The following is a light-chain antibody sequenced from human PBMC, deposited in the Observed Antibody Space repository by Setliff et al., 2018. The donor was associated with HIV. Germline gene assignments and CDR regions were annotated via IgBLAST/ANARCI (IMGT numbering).Light chain of an antibody. CDR2: EVS. CDR1: SSDVGGYNF. Sequence: QSVLTQPASVSGSPGQSITISCTGTSSDVGGYNFVSWYQQHPGKAPKLIIYEVSNRPSGVSNRFSGSKSGNTASLTISGLQAEDEADYYCSSYTNSITPDVFGSGTKVTVL. J-gene: IGLJ1*01. V-gene: IGLV2-14*01. CDR3: SSYTNSITPDV.